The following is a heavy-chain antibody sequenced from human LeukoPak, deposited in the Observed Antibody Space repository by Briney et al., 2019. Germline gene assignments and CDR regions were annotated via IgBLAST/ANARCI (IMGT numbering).Heavy chain of an antibody. V-gene: IGHV4-34*01. J-gene: IGHJ2*01. CDR1: GGFFSGYY. D-gene: IGHD6-19*01. Sequence: SDTLSLTCGVSGGFFSGYYWTWIRQPPGEGLEWIGEINHSGRSNYNPSRKSRVTISVDTSKKQFSLNLTSVTAADTAVYYCAGAVAGSWYFDLWGRGTLVTVSS. CDR2: INHSGRS. CDR3: AGAVAGSWYFDL.